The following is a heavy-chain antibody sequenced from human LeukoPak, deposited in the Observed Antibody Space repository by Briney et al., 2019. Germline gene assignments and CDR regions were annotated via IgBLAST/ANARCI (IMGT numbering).Heavy chain of an antibody. CDR3: ARATTVTTFSFWFDP. Sequence: SETLSLTCAVSGGSISSGGYSWSWIRQPPGKGLEWIGYIYHSGSTYYNPSLKSRVTISVDRSKNQFSLKLSSVTAADTAVYYCARATTVTTFSFWFDPWSQGTLVTVSP. CDR2: IYHSGST. CDR1: GGSISSGGYS. J-gene: IGHJ5*02. V-gene: IGHV4-30-2*01. D-gene: IGHD4-17*01.